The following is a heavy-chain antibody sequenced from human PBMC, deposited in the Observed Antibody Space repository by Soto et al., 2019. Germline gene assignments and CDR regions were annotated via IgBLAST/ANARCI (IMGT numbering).Heavy chain of an antibody. Sequence: PSESLSLTCAVYGGSFSGYYWSWIRQPPGKGLEWIGEINHSGSTNYNPSLKSRVTISVDTSKNQFSLKLSSVTAADTAVYYCARYRQAYCGGDCPGSFDSWGKGTLVIVSS. CDR3: ARYRQAYCGGDCPGSFDS. V-gene: IGHV4-34*01. CDR1: GGSFSGYY. J-gene: IGHJ4*02. D-gene: IGHD2-21*02. CDR2: INHSGST.